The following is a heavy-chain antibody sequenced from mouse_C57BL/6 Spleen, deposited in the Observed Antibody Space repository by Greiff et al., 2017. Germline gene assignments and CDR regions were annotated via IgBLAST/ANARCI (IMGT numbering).Heavy chain of an antibody. CDR1: GFTFSDYY. Sequence: EVQVVESGGGLVQPGGSLKLSCAASGFTFSDYYMYWVRQTLEKRLEWVAYISNGGGSTYYPDTVKGRFTISRDNAKNTLYLQMSRLKSEDTAMYYCARHHYGPFDYWGQGTTLTVSS. D-gene: IGHD1-1*02. J-gene: IGHJ2*01. CDR2: ISNGGGST. CDR3: ARHHYGPFDY. V-gene: IGHV5-12*01.